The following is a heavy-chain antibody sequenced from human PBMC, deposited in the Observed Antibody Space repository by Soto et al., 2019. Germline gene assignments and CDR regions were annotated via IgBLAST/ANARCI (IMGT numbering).Heavy chain of an antibody. CDR2: INPSGGST. J-gene: IGHJ6*02. CDR3: ARDQLVTIFGVAPYGMGV. CDR1: GYTFTTYY. V-gene: IGHV1-46*01. D-gene: IGHD3-3*01. Sequence: ASVKVACKASGYTFTTYYIHWVRQATGQGLEWMGMINPSGGSTSYAQKFQGRVTMIRDSSTSTVYMELNSLRSEDTAVYYCARDQLVTIFGVAPYGMGVWGQGTTVTVSS.